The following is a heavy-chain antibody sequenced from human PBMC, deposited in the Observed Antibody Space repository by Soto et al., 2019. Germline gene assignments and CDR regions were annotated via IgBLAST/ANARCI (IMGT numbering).Heavy chain of an antibody. J-gene: IGHJ4*02. CDR1: GFIFSDYY. CDR2: ISTRSTYT. CDR3: ANHGGSMIVAIWD. D-gene: IGHD3-22*01. V-gene: IGHV3-11*03. Sequence: PGGSLRLSCAASGFIFSDYYMSWVRQTPGKGLEWISYISTRSTYTNYADSVKGRFTISRDNTKNSLYLQMDSLRVEDTAVYYCANHGGSMIVAIWDWGQGTLVTVSS.